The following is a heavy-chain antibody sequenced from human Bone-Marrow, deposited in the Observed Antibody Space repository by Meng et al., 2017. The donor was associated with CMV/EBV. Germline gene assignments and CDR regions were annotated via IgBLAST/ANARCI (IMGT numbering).Heavy chain of an antibody. J-gene: IGHJ3*02. Sequence: GESLKISCAASGFTFSDYYMSWIRQAPGKGLEWVSYISSSGSTIYYADSVKGRFTISRDNAKNSLYLQMNSLRAEDTAVYYCARSYYYDSSGPSFDIWGQGIMVTVSS. V-gene: IGHV3-11*01. CDR3: ARSYYYDSSGPSFDI. D-gene: IGHD3-22*01. CDR2: ISSSGSTI. CDR1: GFTFSDYY.